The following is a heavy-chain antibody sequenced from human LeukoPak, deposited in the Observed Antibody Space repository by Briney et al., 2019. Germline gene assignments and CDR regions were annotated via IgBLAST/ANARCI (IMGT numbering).Heavy chain of an antibody. V-gene: IGHV4-39*07. CDR2: IHYSGST. CDR3: ARVRGAGSSWYAIPYFDY. Sequence: SETLSLTCSVSGGSISISTYFWGWIRQPPGKGLEWIGSIHYSGSTYYNPSLKSRVTISVDTSKNQFSLKLSSVTAADTAVYYCARVRGAGSSWYAIPYFDYWGQGTLVTVSS. D-gene: IGHD6-13*01. CDR1: GGSISISTYF. J-gene: IGHJ4*02.